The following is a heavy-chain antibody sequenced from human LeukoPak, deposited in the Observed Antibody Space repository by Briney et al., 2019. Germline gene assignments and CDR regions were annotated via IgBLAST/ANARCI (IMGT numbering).Heavy chain of an antibody. D-gene: IGHD5-18*01. V-gene: IGHV4-34*01. J-gene: IGHJ4*02. CDR2: INHSGST. Sequence: SETLSLTCAVSGGSFSGYSWSWIRQPPGKGLEWIGEINHSGSTNYNPSLTSLVTISVDTSKPQFPLKLSSVPAADTAVYHCARRPSRGYSYGPRRFDYWGQGTLVTVSS. CDR1: GGSFSGYS. CDR3: ARRPSRGYSYGPRRFDY.